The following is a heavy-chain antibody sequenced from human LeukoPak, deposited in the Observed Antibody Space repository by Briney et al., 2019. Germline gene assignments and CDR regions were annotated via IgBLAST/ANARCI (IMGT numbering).Heavy chain of an antibody. D-gene: IGHD6-6*01. Sequence: GGSLRLSCAASGFTFSSYAMSWVRQAPGKGLEWVANIKQDGSEKYYVDSVKGRFTISRDNAKNSLYLQMNSLRAEDTAVYYCARGKYYYDYWGQGTLVTVSS. V-gene: IGHV3-7*03. CDR2: IKQDGSEK. J-gene: IGHJ4*02. CDR1: GFTFSSYA. CDR3: ARGKYYYDY.